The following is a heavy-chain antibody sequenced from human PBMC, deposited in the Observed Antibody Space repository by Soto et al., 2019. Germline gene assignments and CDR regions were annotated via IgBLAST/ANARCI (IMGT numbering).Heavy chain of an antibody. J-gene: IGHJ4*02. D-gene: IGHD3-9*01. CDR1: GYTFTSYG. Sequence: QVQLVQSGAEVKKPGASVKVSCKASGYTFTSYGISWVRQAPGQGLEWMGWISAYNGNTNYAQKLKGRVTMTTDTSTSTAYMELRSLRSDDTAVYYCAREHYDILTGYYLFDYWGQGTLVTVSS. V-gene: IGHV1-18*01. CDR2: ISAYNGNT. CDR3: AREHYDILTGYYLFDY.